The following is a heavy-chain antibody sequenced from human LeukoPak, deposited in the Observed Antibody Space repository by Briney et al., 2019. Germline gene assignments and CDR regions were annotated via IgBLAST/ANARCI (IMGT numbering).Heavy chain of an antibody. CDR2: IKPSGGST. Sequence: ASVKVSCKASGYTFTSYYMHWVRQAPGQGLAWMGIIKPSGGSTTYAQKFQGRVTMTRDTSTSTVYMELSSLRSEDTAVYYCTSSGDSDSSGYYPDYWGQGTLVTVSS. D-gene: IGHD3-22*01. CDR3: TSSGDSDSSGYYPDY. J-gene: IGHJ4*02. CDR1: GYTFTSYY. V-gene: IGHV1-46*01.